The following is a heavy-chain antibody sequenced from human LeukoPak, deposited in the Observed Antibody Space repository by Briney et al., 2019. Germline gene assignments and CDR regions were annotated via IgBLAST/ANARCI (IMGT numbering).Heavy chain of an antibody. J-gene: IGHJ4*02. CDR1: GGSVSSSGYY. CDR2: IFYIGKT. CDR3: ARVFDS. V-gene: IGHV4-39*07. Sequence: SETLSLTCTVSGGSVSSSGYYWGWIRQPPGKGLEWIGDIFYIGKTNYNPSLESRVTISVDTSKNQFSLKLTSVTAADTAVYYCARVFDSWGQGTLVTVSS.